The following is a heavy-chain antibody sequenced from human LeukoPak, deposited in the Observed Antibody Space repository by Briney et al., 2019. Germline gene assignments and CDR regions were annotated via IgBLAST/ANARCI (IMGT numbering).Heavy chain of an antibody. V-gene: IGHV3-48*03. D-gene: IGHD2-21*02. CDR1: GFTFSSYE. CDR3: ARDKGDYSFDY. CDR2: ISSRGGTI. J-gene: IGHJ4*02. Sequence: GGSLRLSCAASGFTFSSYEMNWVRQAPGKGLEWVSYISSRGGTIYHADSVKGRFTISRDNAKNSLYLQVNSLRAEDTAVYYCARDKGDYSFDYWGQGTLVTVSS.